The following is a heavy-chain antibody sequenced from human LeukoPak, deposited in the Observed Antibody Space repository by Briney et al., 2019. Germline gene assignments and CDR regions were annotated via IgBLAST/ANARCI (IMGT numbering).Heavy chain of an antibody. CDR3: ARDLYCSGGSCSAHWFDP. J-gene: IGHJ5*02. CDR1: GCALSSYY. Sequence: SETPSPPRTVSGCALSSYYWSWIRQPPGEGLEWVGYIYFSGSTNYNPSLKSRVTISVDTSKNQFSPKLSSVTAADTAVYYCARDLYCSGGSCSAHWFDPWGQGTLVTVSS. V-gene: IGHV4-59*01. CDR2: IYFSGST. D-gene: IGHD2-15*01.